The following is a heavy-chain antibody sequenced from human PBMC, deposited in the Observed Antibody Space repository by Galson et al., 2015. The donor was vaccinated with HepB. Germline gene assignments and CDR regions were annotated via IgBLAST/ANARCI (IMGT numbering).Heavy chain of an antibody. D-gene: IGHD3-9*01. Sequence: SVKVSCKASGYTFTDYVVNWVRQAPGQGLEWMGWMNTNTGKPTYAPGFAGRFVFSLDTSVTTAYLQISSLETDDTAVYYCARSPLRFFVWLPYYDYYDMDEWGEGTTVTVSS. CDR1: GYTFTDYV. CDR2: MNTNTGKP. V-gene: IGHV7-4-1*02. CDR3: ARSPLRFFVWLPYYDYYDMDE. J-gene: IGHJ6*03.